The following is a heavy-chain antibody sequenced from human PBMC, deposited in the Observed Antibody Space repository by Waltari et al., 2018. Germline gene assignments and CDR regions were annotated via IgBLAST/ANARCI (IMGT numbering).Heavy chain of an antibody. CDR2: ISYDGNNK. Sequence: QVQLVESGGGVVQPGRSLRLSCAASGFTFSTYAMHWVRQAPGKGLEWVAVISYDGNNKYYADSVKGRFTISRDNSKNTLYLQMNSLRAEDTAVYYCARAYSRLDYGGQGTLVTVSS. J-gene: IGHJ4*02. V-gene: IGHV3-30-3*01. D-gene: IGHD1-26*01. CDR1: GFTFSTYA. CDR3: ARAYSRLDY.